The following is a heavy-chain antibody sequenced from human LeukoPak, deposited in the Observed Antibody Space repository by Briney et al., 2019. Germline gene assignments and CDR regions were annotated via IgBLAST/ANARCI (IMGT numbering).Heavy chain of an antibody. Sequence: SQTLSLTCAISGDSVSSNSAAWHWLRQSPSRGLEWLGRTYYRSKWCNDDAVAAKSRITINPDTSKNQFSLQMNSVTPADTAVYYCAREMQRVPGTRSDFDVWGHGTMVTVSS. CDR3: AREMQRVPGTRSDFDV. CDR2: TYYRSKWCN. J-gene: IGHJ3*01. V-gene: IGHV6-1*01. D-gene: IGHD6-19*01. CDR1: GDSVSSNSAA.